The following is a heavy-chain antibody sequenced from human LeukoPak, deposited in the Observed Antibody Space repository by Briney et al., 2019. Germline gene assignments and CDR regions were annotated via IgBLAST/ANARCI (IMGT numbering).Heavy chain of an antibody. CDR1: GGSISSYY. CDR3: ARDHQAYYDFWSGYSYYYYYMDV. J-gene: IGHJ6*03. Sequence: PSETLSLTCTVSGGSISSYYWGWIRQPPGKGLEWIGSGYYNGNTYYAPSLKSRVTISVDTSKNQFSLKLSSVTAADTAVYYCARDHQAYYDFWSGYSYYYYYMDVWGKGTTVTVSS. D-gene: IGHD3-3*01. V-gene: IGHV4-39*07. CDR2: GYYNGNT.